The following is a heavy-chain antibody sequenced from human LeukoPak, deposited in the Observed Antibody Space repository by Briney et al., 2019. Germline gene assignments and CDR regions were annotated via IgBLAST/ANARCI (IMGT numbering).Heavy chain of an antibody. CDR3: ARDGVPYYDSSGYHFDY. D-gene: IGHD3-22*01. CDR2: INPSGGST. J-gene: IGHJ4*02. V-gene: IGHV1-46*01. CDR1: GYTFTSYY. Sequence: GASVTVSCTASGYTFTSYYMRWVRQAPGQGLEWMGIINPSGGSTSYAQKFQGRVTMTRDTSTSTVYMELSSLRSEDTAVYYCARDGVPYYDSSGYHFDYGGQGTLVTVSS.